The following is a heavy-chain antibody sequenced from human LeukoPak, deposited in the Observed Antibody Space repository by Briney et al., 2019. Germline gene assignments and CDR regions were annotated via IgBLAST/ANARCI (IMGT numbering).Heavy chain of an antibody. V-gene: IGHV4-4*02. Sequence: SGTLSLTCDVSGGSISSSNWCSWVRQPPGKGLEWIGVIYHRGSTNYNPSLQSRVTISVDKSKNQFSLKLSSVTAADTAVDYCARAGYSSSLYVGKYFQHWGQGTLVTVSS. CDR1: GGSISSSNW. D-gene: IGHD6-13*01. CDR3: ARAGYSSSLYVGKYFQH. J-gene: IGHJ1*01. CDR2: IYHRGST.